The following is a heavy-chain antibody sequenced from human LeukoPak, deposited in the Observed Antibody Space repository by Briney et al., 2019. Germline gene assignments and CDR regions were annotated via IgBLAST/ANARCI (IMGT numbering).Heavy chain of an antibody. CDR3: ATIPLYSSSWYGGRDY. J-gene: IGHJ4*02. CDR1: GYSISSGYY. Sequence: PSETLSLTCTVSGYSISSGYYWGWIRQPPGKGLEWIGSIYHSGSTYYNPSLKSRVTISVDTSKNQFSLKLSSVTAADTAVYYCATIPLYSSSWYGGRDYWGQGTLVTVSS. V-gene: IGHV4-38-2*02. D-gene: IGHD6-13*01. CDR2: IYHSGST.